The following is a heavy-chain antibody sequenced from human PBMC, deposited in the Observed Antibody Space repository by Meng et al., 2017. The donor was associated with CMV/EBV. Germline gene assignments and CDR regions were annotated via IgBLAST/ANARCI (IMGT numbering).Heavy chain of an antibody. CDR2: ISAYNGNT. Sequence: SGYPFTTYGIKWVRPAPGQWLEWMGWISAYNGNTNYAQRIQGRVTMTTDTSRSTAYMELRSLRYDDTAVYYCARDLIAVRPGWFDPWGQGTLVTVSS. D-gene: IGHD6-6*01. J-gene: IGHJ5*02. CDR1: GYPFTTYG. CDR3: ARDLIAVRPGWFDP. V-gene: IGHV1-18*01.